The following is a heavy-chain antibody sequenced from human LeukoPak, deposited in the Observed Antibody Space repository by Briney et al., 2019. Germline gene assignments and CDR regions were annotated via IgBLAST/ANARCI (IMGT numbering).Heavy chain of an antibody. Sequence: GGSLRLSCAASGFSFNGYWMAWVRQAPGKGLEWVANIKKDGSEQYYMDSVKGRFTISRDNAKNSLYLQMNSLRAEDTAVYYCARDLVYYDSSGVNPAFDYWGQGTLVTVSS. CDR3: ARDLVYYDSSGVNPAFDY. J-gene: IGHJ4*02. CDR2: IKKDGSEQ. D-gene: IGHD3-22*01. V-gene: IGHV3-7*01. CDR1: GFSFNGYW.